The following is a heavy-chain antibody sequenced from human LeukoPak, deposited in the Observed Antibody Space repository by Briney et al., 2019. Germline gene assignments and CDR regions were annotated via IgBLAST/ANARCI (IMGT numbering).Heavy chain of an antibody. CDR1: GFTFSSTW. CDR2: ITSDGSST. J-gene: IGHJ4*02. D-gene: IGHD6-13*01. CDR3: ARDFMYSISCAGC. Sequence: GGSLRLSCAASGFTFSSTWMHWVRQAPGKGLVWVSRITSDGSSTIYADSVKGRFTISRDNAKNTLYLQMNSLRVEDTAVYYCARDFMYSISCAGCWGQGTLVTVSS. V-gene: IGHV3-74*01.